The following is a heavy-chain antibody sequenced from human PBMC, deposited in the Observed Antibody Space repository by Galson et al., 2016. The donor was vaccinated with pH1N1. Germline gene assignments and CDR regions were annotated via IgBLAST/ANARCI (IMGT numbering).Heavy chain of an antibody. Sequence: SLRLSCAASGFIFSAYTMNWVRQAPGKGPEWVSSISSTSRNIYYADSVKGRFTISRDNAKNSLYLQINNLRAEDTAVYYRAREPYFPPYFDNWGPGTLVTVSS. D-gene: IGHD2-21*01. CDR2: ISSTSRNI. J-gene: IGHJ4*02. V-gene: IGHV3-21*01. CDR3: AREPYFPPYFDN. CDR1: GFIFSAYT.